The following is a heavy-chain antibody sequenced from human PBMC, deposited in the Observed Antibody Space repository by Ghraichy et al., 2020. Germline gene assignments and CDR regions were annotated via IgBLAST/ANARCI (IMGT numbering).Heavy chain of an antibody. CDR2: IYYTGRT. Sequence: SETLSLTCTVSGGSISSADYYWSWVRQPPGQGLEWIGYIYYTGRTYYKSSLESRVTISVDTSKNQFSLKVTSVTAADTAVYYCAREGATVVGVVSPRHNWFEPWGQGGLVTVSS. D-gene: IGHD3-3*01. V-gene: IGHV4-30-4*01. CDR3: AREGATVVGVVSPRHNWFEP. CDR1: GGSISSADYY. J-gene: IGHJ5*02.